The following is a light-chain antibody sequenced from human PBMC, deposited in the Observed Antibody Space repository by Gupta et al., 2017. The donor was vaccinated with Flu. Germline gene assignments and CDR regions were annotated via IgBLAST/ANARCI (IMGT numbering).Light chain of an antibody. Sequence: QSVLTQPPSASGTPGQSFTISCSGRRANIWSYSVYWYQQFPGRAPTLLIYNNNQRPSGVPDRFSGSKSDTSASLAISGLRPEDEADYFCAAWDDSLSGSFGGGTRLTVL. CDR2: NNN. V-gene: IGLV1-47*02. CDR1: RANIWSYS. J-gene: IGLJ2*01. CDR3: AAWDDSLSGS.